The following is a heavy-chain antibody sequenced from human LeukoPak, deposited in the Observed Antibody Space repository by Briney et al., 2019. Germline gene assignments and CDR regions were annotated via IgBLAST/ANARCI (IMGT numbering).Heavy chain of an antibody. CDR3: ARDRSGILGYYYNGMDV. D-gene: IGHD3-10*01. CDR1: GYTFTGYH. V-gene: IGHV1-2*06. CDR2: INPNSGVT. J-gene: IGHJ6*02. Sequence: ASVKVSCKASGYTFTGYHVHWVRQAPGQGLEWMGRINPNSGVTNYAQKFQGRDTMTRHTSITTAHMELSRLRSDDTAVYYCARDRSGILGYYYNGMDVWGQGTTVTVSS.